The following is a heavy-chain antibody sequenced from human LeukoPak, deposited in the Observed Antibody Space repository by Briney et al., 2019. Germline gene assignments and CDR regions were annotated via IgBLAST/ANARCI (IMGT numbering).Heavy chain of an antibody. CDR3: ARVFGAFDI. J-gene: IGHJ3*02. V-gene: IGHV3-66*01. Sequence: GGSLRLSCAASGLTVSSNYMSWVRQAPGRGLEWVSVISRGGTTYYADSVKGRFTISRDDSRNKMYLQMNSLRAEDTAVYYCARVFGAFDIWGQGTMVTVSS. CDR2: ISRGGTT. CDR1: GLTVSSNY. D-gene: IGHD3-3*01.